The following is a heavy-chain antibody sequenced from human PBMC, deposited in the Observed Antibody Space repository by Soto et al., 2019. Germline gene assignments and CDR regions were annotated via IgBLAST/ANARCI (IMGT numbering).Heavy chain of an antibody. CDR3: AKASKYRSSGWYYCDY. D-gene: IGHD6-19*01. CDR2: ISYDGSNK. V-gene: IGHV3-30*18. Sequence: QVQLVESGGGVVQPGRSLRLSCAASGFTFSSYGMHWVRQAPGKGLEWVAVISYDGSNKYYADSVKGRFTISRDNSKNTLYLQMNSLRAEDTAVYYCAKASKYRSSGWYYCDYWGQGTLVTVSS. J-gene: IGHJ4*02. CDR1: GFTFSSYG.